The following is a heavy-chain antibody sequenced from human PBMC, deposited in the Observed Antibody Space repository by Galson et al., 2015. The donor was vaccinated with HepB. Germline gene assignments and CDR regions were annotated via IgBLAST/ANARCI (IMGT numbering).Heavy chain of an antibody. D-gene: IGHD4-17*01. CDR1: GFTFDDYA. CDR2: ISWNSGRI. CDR3: AKGPVTTVTGGALGAFDI. Sequence: SLRLSCAASGFTFDDYAMHWVRQAPGKGLEWVSGISWNSGRIGYADSVKGRFTISRDNAKNSLYLQMNSLRAEDTALYYCAKGPVTTVTGGALGAFDIWGQGTMVTVSS. V-gene: IGHV3-9*01. J-gene: IGHJ3*02.